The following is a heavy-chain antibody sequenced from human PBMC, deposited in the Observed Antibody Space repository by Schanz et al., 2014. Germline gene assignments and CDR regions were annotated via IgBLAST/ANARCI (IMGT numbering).Heavy chain of an antibody. Sequence: VQLVESGGGLVKPGGSLRLSCAASGFTFSSYWMSWVRQAPGKGLEWVANIKQDGSERYYVDSVKGRFTISRDNARNSLYLQMNNLRVEDTAVYYCARGPDYGSGSYSSYWGQGTLVTVSS. CDR2: IKQDGSER. J-gene: IGHJ4*02. CDR3: ARGPDYGSGSYSSY. V-gene: IGHV3-7*01. CDR1: GFTFSSYW. D-gene: IGHD3-10*01.